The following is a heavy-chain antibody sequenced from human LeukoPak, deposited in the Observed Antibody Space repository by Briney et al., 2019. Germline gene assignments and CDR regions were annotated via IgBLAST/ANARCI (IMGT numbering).Heavy chain of an antibody. Sequence: PSETLSLTCTVSGGSISSSSYYWGWIREPPGKGLEWIGSIYYSGSTYYNPSLKSRVTKSLDTSKNQFSLKLSSVTAADTAVYYCARDILADPYSSSWYSDSQTRTPDYWGQGTLVTVSS. D-gene: IGHD6-13*01. CDR1: GGSISSSSYY. J-gene: IGHJ4*02. CDR3: ARDILADPYSSSWYSDSQTRTPDY. CDR2: IYYSGST. V-gene: IGHV4-39*07.